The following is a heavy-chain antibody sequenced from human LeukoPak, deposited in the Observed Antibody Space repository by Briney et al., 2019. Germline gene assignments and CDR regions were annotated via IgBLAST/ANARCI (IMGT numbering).Heavy chain of an antibody. CDR2: IYYSGNT. D-gene: IGHD5-12*01. Sequence: PSETLSLTCTVSGGSISSYYWSWIRQPPGKGLEWIGYIYYSGNTNYNPSLKSRVTISVDTSKNQFSLKLSSVTAADTAMYYCARVSGYDWESFYDYWGQGSLVTVSS. CDR1: GGSISSYY. J-gene: IGHJ4*02. CDR3: ARVSGYDWESFYDY. V-gene: IGHV4-59*01.